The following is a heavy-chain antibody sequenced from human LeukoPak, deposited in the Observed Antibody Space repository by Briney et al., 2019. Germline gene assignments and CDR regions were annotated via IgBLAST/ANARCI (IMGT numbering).Heavy chain of an antibody. J-gene: IGHJ4*02. CDR1: GLTFSFYS. CDR3: ARGDYVWGSFNY. CDR2: ISSFSGTI. V-gene: IGHV3-48*01. Sequence: GGSLRLSCAASGLTFSFYSMNWVRQAPGKGLEWVSYISSFSGTINYAESVKGRFTISRDNAKNSLYLQMNSLRADDTAVYYCARGDYVWGSFNYWGQGTLVTVSS. D-gene: IGHD3-16*01.